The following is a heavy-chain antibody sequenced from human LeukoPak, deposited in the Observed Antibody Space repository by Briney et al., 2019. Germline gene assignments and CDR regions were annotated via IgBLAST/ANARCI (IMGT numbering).Heavy chain of an antibody. V-gene: IGHV4-61*02. CDR1: GGSISSGSYY. CDR3: ASTAMGLKHDYYGSGPLDY. D-gene: IGHD3-10*01. J-gene: IGHJ4*02. Sequence: SETLSLTCTVSGGSISSGSYYWSWIRQPAGKGLEWIGRIYTSGSTNYNPSLKSRVTISVDTSKNQFSLKLSSVTAADTAVYYCASTAMGLKHDYYGSGPLDYWGQGTLVTVSS. CDR2: IYTSGST.